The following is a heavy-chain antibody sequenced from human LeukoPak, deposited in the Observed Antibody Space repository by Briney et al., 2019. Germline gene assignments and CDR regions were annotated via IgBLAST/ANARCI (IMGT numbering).Heavy chain of an antibody. CDR1: GGSISSGDYY. Sequence: SQTLSLTCTVSGGSISSGDYYWSWLRQPPGKGLEWIGYIYYSGSTYYNPSLKSRVTISVDTSKNQFSLKLSSVTAADTAVYYCARVVSGRAVDPWGQGTLVTVSS. CDR2: IYYSGST. J-gene: IGHJ5*02. CDR3: ARVVSGRAVDP. D-gene: IGHD5-24*01. V-gene: IGHV4-30-4*01.